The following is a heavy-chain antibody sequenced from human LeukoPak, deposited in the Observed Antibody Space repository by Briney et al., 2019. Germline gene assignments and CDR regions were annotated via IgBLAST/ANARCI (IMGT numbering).Heavy chain of an antibody. CDR1: GGSFSGYY. CDR2: TNHSGST. J-gene: IGHJ4*02. D-gene: IGHD6-19*01. Sequence: PSETLSLTCAAYGGSFSGYYWSWIRQPPGKGLEWIGETNHSGSTNYNPSLKSRVTISVDTSKNQFSLKLSSVTAADTAVYYCARGRYSSGWYSYYFDYWGQGTLVTVSS. V-gene: IGHV4-34*01. CDR3: ARGRYSSGWYSYYFDY.